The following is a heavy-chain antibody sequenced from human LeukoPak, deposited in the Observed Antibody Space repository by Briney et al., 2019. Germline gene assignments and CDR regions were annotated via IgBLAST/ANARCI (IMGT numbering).Heavy chain of an antibody. CDR2: IIPIFGTA. J-gene: IGHJ4*02. CDR3: AREPYDILTGHEH. CDR1: GGAFSSYA. D-gene: IGHD3-9*01. Sequence: SVKVSCKASGGAFSSYAISWVRQAPGQGLEWMGRIIPIFGTANYAQKFQGRVTITTDESTSTAYMELSSLRSEDTAVYYCAREPYDILTGHEHRGQGTLVTVSS. V-gene: IGHV1-69*05.